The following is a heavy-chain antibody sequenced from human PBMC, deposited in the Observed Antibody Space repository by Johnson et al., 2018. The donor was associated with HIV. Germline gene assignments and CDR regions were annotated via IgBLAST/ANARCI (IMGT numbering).Heavy chain of an antibody. J-gene: IGHJ3*02. CDR1: AFTFEDYG. Sequence: VQLVESGGGVVRPGGSLRLSCAASAFTFEDYGMNWVRQVPGKGLEWVGRIKSKTDGGTTDYAAPVKGRFTISRDDSKNTLYLPMNSLKTEDTAVYYCTTGRRRGNAFDIWGQGTMVTVSS. V-gene: IGHV3-15*01. D-gene: IGHD3-16*01. CDR2: IKSKTDGGTT. CDR3: TTGRRRGNAFDI.